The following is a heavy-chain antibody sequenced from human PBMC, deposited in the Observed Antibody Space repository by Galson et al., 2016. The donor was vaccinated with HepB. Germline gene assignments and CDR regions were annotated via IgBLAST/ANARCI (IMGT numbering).Heavy chain of an antibody. CDR1: GFTFSTYA. V-gene: IGHV3-23*01. CDR3: AKAGGGRFCSGGSCNPDGFDD. Sequence: SLRLSCAASGFTFSTYAMGWVRQAPGKGLEWVSTISDSGGSTHYADSVKGRFTISRDNFKNTLYLQMNSLRAEDTAVYYCAKAGGGRFCSGGSCNPDGFDDWGQGTMVTVSS. J-gene: IGHJ3*01. CDR2: ISDSGGST. D-gene: IGHD2-15*01.